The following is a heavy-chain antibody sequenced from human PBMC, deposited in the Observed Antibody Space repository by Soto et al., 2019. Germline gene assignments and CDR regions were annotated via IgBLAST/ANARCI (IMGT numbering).Heavy chain of an antibody. V-gene: IGHV3-74*01. CDR2: INSDGSST. CDR3: ARDSDILTGYHYFDY. CDR1: GFTFSSYW. D-gene: IGHD3-9*01. Sequence: GGSLRLSCAASGFTFSSYWMHWVRQAPGKGLVWVSRINSDGSSTSYADSVKGRFTISRDNAKNTLYLQMNSLRAEDTAVYYCARDSDILTGYHYFDYWGQGTLVTVSS. J-gene: IGHJ4*02.